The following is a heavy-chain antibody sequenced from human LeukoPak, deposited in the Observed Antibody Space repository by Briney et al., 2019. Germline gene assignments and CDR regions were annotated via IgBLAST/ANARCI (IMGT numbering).Heavy chain of an antibody. Sequence: PGGSLRLSCAASGFTFSSYSMNWVRQAPGKGLEWVSSISSSSSYIYYADSVKGRFTISRDNAKNSLYLQMNSLRAEDTAVYYCARDRSKGSPFDYWGQGTLVTVSS. CDR2: ISSSSSYI. CDR1: GFTFSSYS. J-gene: IGHJ4*02. CDR3: ARDRSKGSPFDY. D-gene: IGHD6-13*01. V-gene: IGHV3-21*01.